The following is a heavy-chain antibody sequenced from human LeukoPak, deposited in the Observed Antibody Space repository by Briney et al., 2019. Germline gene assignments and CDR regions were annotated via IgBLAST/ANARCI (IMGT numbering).Heavy chain of an antibody. CDR3: ARLGSGWYDCDY. Sequence: PSETLSLTCTVPGGSISSSSYYCGWIRQPPGKGLEWIGSIYYSGSTYYNPSLKSRVTISVDTSKNQFSLKLSSVTAADTAVYYCARLGSGWYDCDYWGQGTLVTVSS. CDR1: GGSISSSSYY. D-gene: IGHD6-19*01. J-gene: IGHJ4*02. CDR2: IYYSGST. V-gene: IGHV4-39*01.